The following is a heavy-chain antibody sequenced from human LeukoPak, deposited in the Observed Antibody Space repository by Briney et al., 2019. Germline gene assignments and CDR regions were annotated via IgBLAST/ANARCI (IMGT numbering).Heavy chain of an antibody. CDR1: GFTFSSYA. V-gene: IGHV3-23*01. Sequence: GGSLRLSCAASGFTFSSYAMSWVRQAPGKGLEWVSAISGSGGSTYYADSVKGRFTISGDNSKNTLYLQMNSLRAEDTAVYYCAKENYGDFGPYYFDYWGQGTLVTVSS. J-gene: IGHJ4*02. D-gene: IGHD4-17*01. CDR2: ISGSGGST. CDR3: AKENYGDFGPYYFDY.